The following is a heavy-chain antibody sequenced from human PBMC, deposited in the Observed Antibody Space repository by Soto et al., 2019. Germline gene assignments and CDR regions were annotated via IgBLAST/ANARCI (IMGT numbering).Heavy chain of an antibody. V-gene: IGHV1-18*01. CDR1: GYPFNNYG. J-gene: IGHJ3*02. D-gene: IGHD3-10*01. CDR3: ARDLLWFGASPWEDNFDI. Sequence: GGSVKVCFKAFGYPFNNYGLSLVRQAAGQGLEWMGWIGAYNGDTNYAQILRGRVTLTTDTSTSTVYMELRSLREDDTAMYYCARDLLWFGASPWEDNFDIWGQGTLVTVSS. CDR2: IGAYNGDT.